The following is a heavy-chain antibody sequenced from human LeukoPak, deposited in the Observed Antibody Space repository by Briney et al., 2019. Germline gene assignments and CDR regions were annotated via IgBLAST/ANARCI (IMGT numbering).Heavy chain of an antibody. CDR2: IHYSGNT. J-gene: IGHJ4*02. D-gene: IGHD3-3*01. V-gene: IGHV4-59*08. Sequence: SETLSLTCTVSSVSMSSYYWSWIRQPPGKGLEWIGDIHYSGNTHYHHSLKSRLTISVDTSKNQFSLQLSSVTAADTAVYYCARPGTIESPFGFDFWGQGTLVTVSS. CDR1: SVSMSSYY. CDR3: ARPGTIESPFGFDF.